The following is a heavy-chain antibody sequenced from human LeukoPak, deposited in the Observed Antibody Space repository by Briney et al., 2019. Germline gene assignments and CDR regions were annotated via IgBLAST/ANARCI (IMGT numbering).Heavy chain of an antibody. CDR1: GFTFSGYA. Sequence: PGGSLRLSCAASGFTFSGYAMSWVRQAPGKGLEWVSAISGSGGSTYYADSVKGRFTISRDNSKNTLYLQMNSLRAEDTAVYYCAKDTSELLDSDAVDYWGQGTLVTVSS. CDR2: ISGSGGST. J-gene: IGHJ4*02. V-gene: IGHV3-23*01. D-gene: IGHD1-26*01. CDR3: AKDTSELLDSDAVDY.